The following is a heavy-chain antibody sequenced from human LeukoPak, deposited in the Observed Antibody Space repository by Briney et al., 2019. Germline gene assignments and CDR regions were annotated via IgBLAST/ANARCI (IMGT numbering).Heavy chain of an antibody. V-gene: IGHV3-7*01. D-gene: IGHD2-2*01. CDR1: GFTFSDYW. J-gene: IGHJ4*02. CDR2: IRQDGSER. Sequence: GGSLRLSCAASGFTFSDYWMSWVRQAPGKVLEWVANIRQDGSERYYVDSVKGRFTISRDNAKNSLYLQMNSLRAEDTAVYYCARDLGYCTSTSCLHHFDYWGQGTLVTVSS. CDR3: ARDLGYCTSTSCLHHFDY.